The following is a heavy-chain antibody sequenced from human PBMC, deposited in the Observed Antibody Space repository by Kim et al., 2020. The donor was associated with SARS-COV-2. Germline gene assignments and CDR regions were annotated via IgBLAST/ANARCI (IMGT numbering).Heavy chain of an antibody. Sequence: GGSLRLSCAASGFTFSSYAMSWVRQAPGKGLEWVSAISGSGGSTYYADSVKGRFTISRDNSKNTLYLQMNSLRAEDTAVYYCAKDGGLGYCSSTSCYWGQGTLVTVSS. V-gene: IGHV3-23*01. CDR3: AKDGGLGYCSSTSCY. CDR1: GFTFSSYA. CDR2: ISGSGGST. D-gene: IGHD2-2*01. J-gene: IGHJ4*02.